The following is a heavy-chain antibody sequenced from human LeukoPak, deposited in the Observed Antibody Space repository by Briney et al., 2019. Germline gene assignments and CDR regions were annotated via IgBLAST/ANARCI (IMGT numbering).Heavy chain of an antibody. Sequence: SETLSLTCTVSGGSVSSGSYYWSWIRQPPGKGLEWIGYIYYSGSTNYNPSLKSRVTISVDTSKNQFSLKLSSVTAADTAVYYCARDPSPSIVGATRDAFDIWGQGTMVTVSS. CDR2: IYYSGST. CDR3: ARDPSPSIVGATRDAFDI. D-gene: IGHD1-26*01. CDR1: GGSVSSGSYY. J-gene: IGHJ3*02. V-gene: IGHV4-61*01.